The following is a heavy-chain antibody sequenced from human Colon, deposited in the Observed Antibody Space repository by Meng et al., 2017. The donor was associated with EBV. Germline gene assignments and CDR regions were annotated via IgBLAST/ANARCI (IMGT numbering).Heavy chain of an antibody. CDR3: ARVRVIPAAVGFDY. Sequence: QGQLQEVGPCLVGPSGTRSLPCAVSGGSISTSDGWSWVRQPPGKGLEWIGEIYRGGGTNYNPSFKSRVTISVDTSNNHFSLKLSYVTAADTAVYYCARVRVIPAAVGFDYWGQGTLVTVSS. J-gene: IGHJ4*02. CDR2: IYRGGGT. V-gene: IGHV4-4*02. CDR1: GGSISTSDG. D-gene: IGHD2-2*01.